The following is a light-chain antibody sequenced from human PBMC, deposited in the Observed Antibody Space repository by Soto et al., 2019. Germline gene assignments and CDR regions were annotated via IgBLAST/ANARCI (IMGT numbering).Light chain of an antibody. CDR1: QTITNY. V-gene: IGKV1-39*01. J-gene: IGKJ2*01. Sequence: DIQMTQSPFSLSASVGDRVTITCRASQTITNYLNWYQQKPGKAPKLLIYTASSLQSGVPSRFSGSGSGTDFTLTISSLQPEDFAIYYCQQSYNVPPTFGQGTKLEIK. CDR3: QQSYNVPPT. CDR2: TAS.